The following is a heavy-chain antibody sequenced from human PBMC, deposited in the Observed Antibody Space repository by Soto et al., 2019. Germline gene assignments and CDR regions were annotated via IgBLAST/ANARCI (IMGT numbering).Heavy chain of an antibody. Sequence: EVQLLESGGGLVQPGGSLRLSCAASGFTFSSYGLNWVRQAPGKGLEWVSGISGSGGSTHYADSVKGRFTISRDNSKNTLYLQMNSLSAEDTAVYYGAKQSPYSISWYGVDYWGQGTRVTVSS. CDR2: ISGSGGST. CDR3: AKQSPYSISWYGVDY. D-gene: IGHD6-13*01. CDR1: GFTFSSYG. V-gene: IGHV3-23*01. J-gene: IGHJ4*02.